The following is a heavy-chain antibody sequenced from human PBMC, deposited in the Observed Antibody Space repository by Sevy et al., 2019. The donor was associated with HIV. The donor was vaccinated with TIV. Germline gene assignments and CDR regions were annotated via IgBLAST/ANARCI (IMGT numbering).Heavy chain of an antibody. CDR3: ARAFTIFGVVSGIDY. J-gene: IGHJ4*02. Sequence: GGSLRLSCAASGFTFSSYAMSWVRQAPGKGLEWVSAISGSGGSTYYADSVKGRFTISRDNSKNTLYLQMNSLRVEDTAIYYCARAFTIFGVVSGIDYWGQGNLVTVSS. V-gene: IGHV3-23*01. D-gene: IGHD3-3*01. CDR2: ISGSGGST. CDR1: GFTFSSYA.